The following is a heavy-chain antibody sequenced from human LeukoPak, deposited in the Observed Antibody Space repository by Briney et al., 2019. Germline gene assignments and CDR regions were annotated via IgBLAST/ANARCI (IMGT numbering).Heavy chain of an antibody. CDR3: AREARSGYEGFWSDP. Sequence: SETLSLTCAVYGGSFSGYYWSWIRQPPGKGLEWIGEINHSGSTNYNPSLKSRVTISVDTSKNQFSLKLSSVTAADTAVYYCAREARSGYEGFWSDPWGQGTVVTVSS. D-gene: IGHD5-12*01. CDR1: GGSFSGYY. CDR2: INHSGST. V-gene: IGHV4-34*01. J-gene: IGHJ5*02.